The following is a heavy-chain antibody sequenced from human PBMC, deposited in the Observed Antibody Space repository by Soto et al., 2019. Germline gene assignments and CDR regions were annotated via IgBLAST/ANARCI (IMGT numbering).Heavy chain of an antibody. CDR3: ARDAPNYDFWSGYSGVAGTDV. V-gene: IGHV4-59*01. D-gene: IGHD3-3*01. Sequence: SETLSLTCTVSGGSISSYYWSWIRQPPGKGLEWIGYIYYSGSTNYNPSLKSRVTISVDTSKNQFSLKLSSVTAADTAVYYCARDAPNYDFWSGYSGVAGTDVWRPGTTVTVS. J-gene: IGHJ6*02. CDR2: IYYSGST. CDR1: GGSISSYY.